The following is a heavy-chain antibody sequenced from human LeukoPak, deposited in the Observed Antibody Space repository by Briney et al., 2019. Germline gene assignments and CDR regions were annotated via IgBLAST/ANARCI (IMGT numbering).Heavy chain of an antibody. Sequence: GGSLRLSCAASGFTFSSYWMSWGRQAPGMGLEWVANIKQDGSEKNYVDSAKGRFTISRDNAKNSLYLQMSSLRAEDTAVYYCVRNSPDGWDWGQGTLVTVSS. V-gene: IGHV3-7*03. CDR3: VRNSPDGWD. J-gene: IGHJ4*02. CDR1: GFTFSSYW. CDR2: IKQDGSEK. D-gene: IGHD1-26*01.